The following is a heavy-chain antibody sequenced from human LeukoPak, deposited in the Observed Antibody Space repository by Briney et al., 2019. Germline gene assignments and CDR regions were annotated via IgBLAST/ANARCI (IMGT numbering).Heavy chain of an antibody. CDR3: ARDRMRYSYGSFDY. J-gene: IGHJ4*02. V-gene: IGHV1-18*01. D-gene: IGHD5-18*01. CDR2: ISAYNGNT. CDR1: GYTFTSYG. Sequence: GASVKVSCKASGYTFTSYGISWVRQAPGQGLEWMGWISAYNGNTNYAQKLQGRVTMTTDTSTSTAYMELRSLRSDDTAVYYCARDRMRYSYGSFDYWGQGTLVTVSS.